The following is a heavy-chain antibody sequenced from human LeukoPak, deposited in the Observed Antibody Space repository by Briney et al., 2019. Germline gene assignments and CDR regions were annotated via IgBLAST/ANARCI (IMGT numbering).Heavy chain of an antibody. V-gene: IGHV4-39*07. CDR1: GGSISSSSYY. J-gene: IGHJ5*02. D-gene: IGHD3-3*01. CDR3: ARGQGYYDFWSGYYIVDWFDP. CDR2: IYYSGST. Sequence: PSETLSLTCTVSGGSISSSSYYWGWIRQPPGKGLEWIGSIYYSGSTYYNPSLKSRVTISVDTSKNQFSLKLSSVTAADTAVYYCARGQGYYDFWSGYYIVDWFDPWGQGTLVTVSS.